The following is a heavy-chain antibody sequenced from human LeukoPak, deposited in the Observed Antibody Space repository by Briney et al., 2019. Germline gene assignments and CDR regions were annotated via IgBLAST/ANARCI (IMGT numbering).Heavy chain of an antibody. J-gene: IGHJ6*02. V-gene: IGHV3-30-3*01. CDR3: ARDLEGSGWYFGSYYYYGMDV. D-gene: IGHD6-19*01. Sequence: HPGRSLRLSCAASGFTFSSYAMHWVRQAPGKGLEWVAVISYDGSNKYYADSVKGRFTISRDNYKNTLYLQMNSLRAEDTAVYYCARDLEGSGWYFGSYYYYGMDVWGQGTTVTVSS. CDR1: GFTFSSYA. CDR2: ISYDGSNK.